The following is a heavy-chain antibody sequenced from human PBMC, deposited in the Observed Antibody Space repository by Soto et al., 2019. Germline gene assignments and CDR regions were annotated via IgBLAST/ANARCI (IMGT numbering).Heavy chain of an antibody. D-gene: IGHD6-13*01. CDR1: GGSITSVDYY. V-gene: IGHV4-30-4*01. Sequence: QVQLQESGPGLVKPSQTLSLTCTVSGGSITSVDYYWGWVRQPPGKGLEWIGYIYYSGTTYYNPSLKSRLTISVNTSKKKLSLKLSSMTAADTAVYYCARVNIAAAGTVYFDYWGQGTLVTVSS. J-gene: IGHJ4*02. CDR2: IYYSGTT. CDR3: ARVNIAAAGTVYFDY.